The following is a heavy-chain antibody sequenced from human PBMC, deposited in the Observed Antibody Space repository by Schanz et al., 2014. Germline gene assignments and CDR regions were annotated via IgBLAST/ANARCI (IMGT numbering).Heavy chain of an antibody. CDR2: IIPILGIA. J-gene: IGHJ4*02. V-gene: IGHV1-69*04. CDR3: ARDYYDSSGYYYCDY. D-gene: IGHD3-22*01. Sequence: VQLEQSGAEVKKPGSSVKVSCKASGGTFSSYAISWVRQAPGQGLEWMGRIIPILGIATYAQKFQGRLTITADKSTSTAYMELSSLRSEDTAMYYCARDYYDSSGYYYCDYWGQGTLVTDSS. CDR1: GGTFSSYA.